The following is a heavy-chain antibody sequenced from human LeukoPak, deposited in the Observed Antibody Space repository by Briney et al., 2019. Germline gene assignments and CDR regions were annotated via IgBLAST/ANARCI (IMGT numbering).Heavy chain of an antibody. V-gene: IGHV4-59*01. CDR2: IYYSGST. Sequence: PPETLSLTCTVSGGSISSYCWSWIRQPPAKGLEWIGYIYYSGSTNYNPSLKSRVTISVDTSKNQFSLKLSSVTAADTAVYYCARGPAGSGSYFYWGQGTLVTVSS. CDR1: GGSISSYC. CDR3: ARGPAGSGSYFY. J-gene: IGHJ4*02. D-gene: IGHD3-10*01.